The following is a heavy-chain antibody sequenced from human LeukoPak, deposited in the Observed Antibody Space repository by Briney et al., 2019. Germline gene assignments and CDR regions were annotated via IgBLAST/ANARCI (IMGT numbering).Heavy chain of an antibody. Sequence: RGESLKISFKGSGYSFSTYWTGWVRQMPGKGLGWMGIIYPGDSDTRYSPSFQGQVTISADRSFSTAYLQWSSLKASDTAMYYCARRGIAVAGTPAEYFQHWGQGTQVIVSS. CDR1: GYSFSTYW. CDR2: IYPGDSDT. CDR3: ARRGIAVAGTPAEYFQH. V-gene: IGHV5-51*01. J-gene: IGHJ1*01. D-gene: IGHD6-19*01.